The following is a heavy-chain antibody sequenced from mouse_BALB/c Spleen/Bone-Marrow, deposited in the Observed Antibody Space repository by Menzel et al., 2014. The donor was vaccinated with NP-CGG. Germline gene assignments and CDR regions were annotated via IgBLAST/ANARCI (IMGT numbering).Heavy chain of an antibody. CDR3: ARKYVDY. CDR1: GYPFSSYW. J-gene: IGHJ2*01. D-gene: IGHD2-10*02. CDR2: IYPGDGET. Sequence: VQLVESGAELVRPGSSVKISCTASGYPFSSYWMNWVKQRPGQGLEWIGQIYPGDGETNYNGKFKGNATLTADKSSSTAYMQLISLTSEDSAVYFCARKYVDYWGQGTTLTISS. V-gene: IGHV1-80*01.